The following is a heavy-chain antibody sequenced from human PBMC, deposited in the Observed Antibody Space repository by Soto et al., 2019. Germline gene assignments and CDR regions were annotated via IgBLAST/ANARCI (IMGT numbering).Heavy chain of an antibody. CDR2: ISNDGSNK. J-gene: IGHJ4*02. V-gene: IGHV3-30*18. Sequence: QVQLVESGGGVVQPGRSLRLSCAASGFTFSSYGIHWVRQAPGKGLEWVAVISNDGSNKYYADSVKGRFTISGGNSKNTLYLQMNSLRAEDTAVYYCAKVQYDTLTGYYGPDSWGQGTLVTVSS. CDR1: GFTFSSYG. CDR3: AKVQYDTLTGYYGPDS. D-gene: IGHD3-9*01.